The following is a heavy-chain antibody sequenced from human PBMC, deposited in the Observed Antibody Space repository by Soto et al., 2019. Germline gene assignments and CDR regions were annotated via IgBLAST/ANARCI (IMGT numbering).Heavy chain of an antibody. CDR1: GGSISSYY. J-gene: IGHJ3*02. D-gene: IGHD2-2*01. CDR2: VYYSGST. Sequence: PSETLSLTCTVSGGSISSYYWSWILQPPGKGLEWIGYVYYSGSTNYNPSLKSRVTISVDTAKNQFSLKLSSVTAADTAVYFCARQLSLAAAPFDIWGQGTMVTVSS. V-gene: IGHV4-59*08. CDR3: ARQLSLAAAPFDI.